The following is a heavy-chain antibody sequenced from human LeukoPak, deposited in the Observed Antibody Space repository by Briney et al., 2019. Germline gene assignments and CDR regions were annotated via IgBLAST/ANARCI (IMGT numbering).Heavy chain of an antibody. Sequence: PSETLSLTCAVYGGSFSGYYWSWIRQPPGKGLEWMGEINHSGSTNYNPSLKSRVTISVDTSKTQFSLKLSSVTAADTAVYYCARAAYCSGGSCYYNYYGMDVWGKGTTVTVSS. CDR2: INHSGST. CDR3: ARAAYCSGGSCYYNYYGMDV. D-gene: IGHD2-15*01. J-gene: IGHJ6*04. V-gene: IGHV4-34*01. CDR1: GGSFSGYY.